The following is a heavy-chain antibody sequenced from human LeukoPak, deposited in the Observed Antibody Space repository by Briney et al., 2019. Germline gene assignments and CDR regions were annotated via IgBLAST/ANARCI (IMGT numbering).Heavy chain of an antibody. V-gene: IGHV3-30-3*02. J-gene: IGHJ4*02. CDR2: ISYDGSNK. CDR3: AKSCSVVTPSEVDYFDY. Sequence: GRSLRLSCAASGFTFSSYAMHWVRQAPGKGLEWVAVISYDGSNKYYADSVKGRFTISRDNSKNTLYLQMNSLRAEDTAVYYCAKSCSVVTPSEVDYFDYWGQGTLVTVSS. CDR1: GFTFSSYA. D-gene: IGHD4-23*01.